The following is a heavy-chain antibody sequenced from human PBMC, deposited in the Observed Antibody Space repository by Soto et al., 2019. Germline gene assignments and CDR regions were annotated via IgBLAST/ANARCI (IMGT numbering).Heavy chain of an antibody. D-gene: IGHD2-15*01. CDR3: ARDRSYTPDY. Sequence: EVQLVESGGGFVQPGGSLRLSCAASGFTFSNSWMHWVRQAPGKGLVWVSYINSDGSTTTYADSVKGRFTISRDNAKNTVYLQITSLPAEDTAVYYCARDRSYTPDYWGQGTLVTVSS. CDR2: INSDGSTT. CDR1: GFTFSNSW. V-gene: IGHV3-74*01. J-gene: IGHJ4*02.